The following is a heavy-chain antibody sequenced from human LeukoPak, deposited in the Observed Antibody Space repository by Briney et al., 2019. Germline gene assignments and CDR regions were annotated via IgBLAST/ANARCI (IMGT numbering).Heavy chain of an antibody. CDR2: ISGSAGRT. V-gene: IGHV3-23*01. Sequence: GGSLRLSCVVFGFTLRSYAMSWVRQAPGKGLEWVSTISGSAGRTYYADSVKGRFTISGDKSKNTLYLEMNSLRAEDTAVYYCAKDEVAGTAKWFDPWGQGTLVTVSS. CDR1: GFTLRSYA. J-gene: IGHJ5*02. CDR3: AKDEVAGTAKWFDP. D-gene: IGHD6-19*01.